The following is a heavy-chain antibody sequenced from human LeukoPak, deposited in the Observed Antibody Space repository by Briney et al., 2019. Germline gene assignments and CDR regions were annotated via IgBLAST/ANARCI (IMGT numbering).Heavy chain of an antibody. CDR2: VSAYNGNT. CDR1: GYPFTSYG. J-gene: IGHJ5*02. V-gene: IGHV1-18*01. D-gene: IGHD3-9*01. CDR3: ARDSAGYYDP. Sequence: GASVKVSFKASGYPFTSYGISWVRQAPGQGLEWMGWVSAYNGNTNYAQKLQGRVTMTTDTSTSTAYMELRSLRSDDTAVYYCARDSAGYYDPWGQGTLVTVSS.